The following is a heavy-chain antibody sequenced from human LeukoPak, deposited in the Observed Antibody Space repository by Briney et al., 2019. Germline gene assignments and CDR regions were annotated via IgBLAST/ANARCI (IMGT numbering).Heavy chain of an antibody. J-gene: IGHJ4*02. CDR1: GYSFTSYW. Sequence: GESLKISCKGSGYSFTSYWIGWVRQVPGKGLEWMGIIYPGDSDTRYSPSFQGQVTISADKSISTAYLQWSSLKASDTAMYYCARQVRDAVSPFDYWGQGTLVTVSS. CDR3: ARQVRDAVSPFDY. V-gene: IGHV5-51*01. CDR2: IYPGDSDT. D-gene: IGHD6-19*01.